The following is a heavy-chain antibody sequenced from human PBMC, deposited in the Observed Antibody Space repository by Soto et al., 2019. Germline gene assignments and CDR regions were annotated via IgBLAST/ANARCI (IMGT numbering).Heavy chain of an antibody. J-gene: IGHJ4*02. CDR3: AREGSGSRGSPSTRLSPYFDY. D-gene: IGHD3-10*01. Sequence: SVKVSCKASGGTFSSYAISWVRQASGQGLEWMGGIIPIFGTANYAQKFQGRVTITADESTSTAYMELSSLRSEDTAVYYCAREGSGSRGSPSTRLSPYFDYWGQGTLVTVSS. CDR1: GGTFSSYA. V-gene: IGHV1-69*13. CDR2: IIPIFGTA.